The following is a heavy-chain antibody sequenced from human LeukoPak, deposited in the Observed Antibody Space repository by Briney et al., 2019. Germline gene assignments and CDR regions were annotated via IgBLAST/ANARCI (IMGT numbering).Heavy chain of an antibody. CDR1: GGSISSYY. CDR2: IYYSGST. J-gene: IGHJ4*02. CDR3: ARRERGYSFGLDY. D-gene: IGHD5-18*01. Sequence: PSETLSLTCTVSGGSISSYYWSWIRLPPGKGLEWIGYIYYSGSTNYNPSLKSRVTISVDTSKNQFSLKLSSVTAADTAVYYCARRERGYSFGLDYWGQGTLVTVSS. V-gene: IGHV4-59*01.